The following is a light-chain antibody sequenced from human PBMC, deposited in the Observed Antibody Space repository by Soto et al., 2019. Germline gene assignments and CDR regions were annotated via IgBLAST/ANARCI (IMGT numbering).Light chain of an antibody. CDR1: SSDVGGYNY. CDR3: SSYTTSNTRQIV. V-gene: IGLV2-14*01. Sequence: QSVLTQPASVSGSPGQSITISCTGTSSDVGGYNYVSWYQQHPGKAPKFMIYDVSNRPSGVSNRLSGSKSGNTASLTISGLQAEDEADYYGSSYTTSNTRQIVFGTGTKVTV. J-gene: IGLJ1*01. CDR2: DVS.